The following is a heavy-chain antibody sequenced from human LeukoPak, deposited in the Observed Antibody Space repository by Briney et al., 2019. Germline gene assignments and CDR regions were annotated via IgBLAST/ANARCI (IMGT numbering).Heavy chain of an antibody. J-gene: IGHJ5*02. Sequence: KSSETLSLTCAVYGGSFSGYYWSWIRQPPGKGLEWIGEINHSGSTNYNPSLKSRVTISVDTSKNQFSLKLSSVTAADTAVYYCARTGILYYYDSRGYYFGTTQRVDWFDPWGQGTLVTVSS. D-gene: IGHD3-22*01. CDR2: INHSGST. CDR3: ARTGILYYYDSRGYYFGTTQRVDWFDP. CDR1: GGSFSGYY. V-gene: IGHV4-34*01.